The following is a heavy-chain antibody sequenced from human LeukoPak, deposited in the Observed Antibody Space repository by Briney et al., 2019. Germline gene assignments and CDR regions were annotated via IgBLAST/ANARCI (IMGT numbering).Heavy chain of an antibody. CDR1: GGSISSGSYY. V-gene: IGHV4-61*02. Sequence: SETLSLTCTVSGGSISSGSYYWSWIRQPAGKGLEWIGRIYTSGSTNYNPSLKSRVTISVDMSKNQLSLKLTSVTAADTAVYYCARGARVTPFDYWGQGTLVTVSS. CDR3: ARGARVTPFDY. J-gene: IGHJ4*02. D-gene: IGHD2-21*02. CDR2: IYTSGST.